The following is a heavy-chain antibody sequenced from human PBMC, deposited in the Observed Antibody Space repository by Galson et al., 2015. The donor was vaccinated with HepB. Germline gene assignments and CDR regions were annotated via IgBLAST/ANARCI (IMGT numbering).Heavy chain of an antibody. CDR1: GYSFTSYW. CDR2: IDPSDSYT. V-gene: IGHV5-10-1*01. Sequence: QSGAEVTKPGESLRISCKGSGYSFTSYWISWVRQMPGKGLEWMGRIDPSDSYTNYSPSFQGHVTISADKSISTAYLQWSSLKASDTAMYYCARHPHCGDCSSTSCCPMGYYYGMDVWGQGTTVTVSS. CDR3: ARHPHCGDCSSTSCCPMGYYYGMDV. D-gene: IGHD2-2*01. J-gene: IGHJ6*02.